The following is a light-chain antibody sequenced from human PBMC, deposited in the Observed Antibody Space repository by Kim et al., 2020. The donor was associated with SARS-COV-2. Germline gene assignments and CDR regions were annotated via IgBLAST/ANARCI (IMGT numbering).Light chain of an antibody. CDR3: QRWGA. CDR1: QSVGSTY. CDR2: GAS. Sequence: TLSLPLGERAAVSCRASQSVGSTYLAWYQQTPGQAPRLLIYGASSRATGVPDRFSGSGSGTNFTLTISRLQPEDFAVYYCQRWGAFGGGTKVDIK. J-gene: IGKJ4*01. V-gene: IGKV3-20*01.